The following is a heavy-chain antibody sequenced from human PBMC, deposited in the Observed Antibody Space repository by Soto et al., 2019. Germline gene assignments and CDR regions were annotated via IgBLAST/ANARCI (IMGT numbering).Heavy chain of an antibody. CDR2: ISGSGDST. CDR1: GFTFNSYA. CDR3: AKDLCSGGSGYSSFDC. V-gene: IGHV3-23*01. Sequence: EVQLLESGGGLVQPGGSLRLSCAASGFTFNSYAMTWVRQAPGKGLEWVSSISGSGDSTYYADSVKGRFTISRDNSKNTLYLQMNRLRAEDTAVYYCAKDLCSGGSGYSSFDCWGQGTLVTVSS. J-gene: IGHJ4*02. D-gene: IGHD2-15*01.